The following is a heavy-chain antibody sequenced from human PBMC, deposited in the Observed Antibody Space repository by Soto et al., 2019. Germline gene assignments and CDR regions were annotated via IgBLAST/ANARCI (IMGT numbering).Heavy chain of an antibody. CDR3: ARGGGDVATTPHYGMDV. V-gene: IGHV4-39*07. Sequence: SETLSLTCTVSGGSISSSSYYWGWIRQPPGKGLEWIGSIYHSGSTNYNPSLKSRVTISVDTSKNQFSLKLSSVTAADTAVYYCARGGGDVATTPHYGMDVWGQGTTVTVSS. J-gene: IGHJ6*02. CDR2: IYHSGST. D-gene: IGHD5-12*01. CDR1: GGSISSSSYY.